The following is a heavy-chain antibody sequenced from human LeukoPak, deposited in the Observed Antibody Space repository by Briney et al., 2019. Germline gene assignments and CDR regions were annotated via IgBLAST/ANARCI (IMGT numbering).Heavy chain of an antibody. CDR2: IYYSGST. CDR3: ARDTRGGKITEPPDWYFDL. J-gene: IGHJ2*01. CDR1: GGSISSSNYY. V-gene: IGHV4-39*07. D-gene: IGHD3-16*01. Sequence: PSETLSLTCTVSGGSISSSNYYWGWIRQPPGKGLEWIGSIYYSGSTYYTPSLKSRVTISVDTSKNQFSLKLSSVTAADTAVYYCARDTRGGKITEPPDWYFDLWGRGTLVTVSS.